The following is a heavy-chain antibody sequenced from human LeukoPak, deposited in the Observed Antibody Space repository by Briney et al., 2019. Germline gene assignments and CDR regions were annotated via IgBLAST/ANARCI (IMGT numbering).Heavy chain of an antibody. CDR3: ARSRDSSSWSTYY. V-gene: IGHV3-30-3*01. CDR2: ISYDGSNK. CDR1: GFTFSSYA. J-gene: IGHJ4*02. D-gene: IGHD6-13*01. Sequence: GGSLRLSCAASGFTFSSYAMHWVRQAPGKGLEWVAVISYDGSNKYYADSVKGRFTISRDNSKNTLYLQMNSLRAEDTAVYYCARSRDSSSWSTYYWGQGTLVTVSS.